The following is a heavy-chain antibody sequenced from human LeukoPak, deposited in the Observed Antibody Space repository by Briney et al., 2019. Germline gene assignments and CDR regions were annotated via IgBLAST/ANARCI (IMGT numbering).Heavy chain of an antibody. V-gene: IGHV3-74*01. CDR2: INSDGSIT. J-gene: IGHJ4*02. CDR1: GFTFSSYW. Sequence: GGSLRLSCAASGFTFSSYWMHWVRPAPGKGLVWVSRINSDGSITGYADSVKGRFTISRDNAKNTLYLQMNSLRAEDAAVYYCAGDRMALGDYWGQGTLVTVSS. CDR3: AGDRMALGDY. D-gene: IGHD7-27*01.